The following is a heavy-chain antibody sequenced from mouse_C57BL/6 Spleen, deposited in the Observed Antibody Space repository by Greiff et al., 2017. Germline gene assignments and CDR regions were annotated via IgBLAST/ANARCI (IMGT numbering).Heavy chain of an antibody. V-gene: IGHV5-17*01. Sequence: EVKVEESGGGLVKPGGSLKLSCAASGFTFSDYGMHWVRQAPEKGLEWVAYISSGSSTIYYADTVKGRFTISSDNAKNTLFLQMTSLRSEDTAMYYCARRDPLDYWGQGTSVTVSS. CDR3: ARRDPLDY. CDR1: GFTFSDYG. J-gene: IGHJ4*01. CDR2: ISSGSSTI.